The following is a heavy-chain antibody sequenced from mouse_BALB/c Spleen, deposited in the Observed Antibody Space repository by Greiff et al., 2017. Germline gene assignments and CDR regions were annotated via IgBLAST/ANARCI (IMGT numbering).Heavy chain of an antibody. CDR3: ARRDRYDVDYYAMDY. J-gene: IGHJ4*01. Sequence: VQLQQSGAELVRPGTSVKISCKASGYTFTNYWLGWVKQRPGHGLEWIGDIYPGGGYTNYNEKFKGKATLTADTSSSTAYMQLSSLTSEDSAVYFCARRDRYDVDYYAMDYWGQGTSVTVSS. CDR2: IYPGGGYT. CDR1: GYTFTNYW. D-gene: IGHD2-14*01. V-gene: IGHV1-63*02.